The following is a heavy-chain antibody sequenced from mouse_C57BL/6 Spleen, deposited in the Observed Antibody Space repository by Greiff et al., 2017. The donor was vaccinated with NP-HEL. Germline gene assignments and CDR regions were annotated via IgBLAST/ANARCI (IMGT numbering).Heavy chain of an antibody. CDR2: ISSGGDYI. CDR3: TRHYYGSSYGAMDY. J-gene: IGHJ4*01. V-gene: IGHV5-9-1*02. D-gene: IGHD1-1*01. CDR1: GFTFSSYA. Sequence: EVRLVESGEGLVKPGGSLKLSCAASGFTFSSYAMSWVRQTPEKRLEWVAYISSGGDYIYYADTVKGRFTISRYTARNTLYLQMSSLKSEDTAMYYCTRHYYGSSYGAMDYWGQGTSVTVSS.